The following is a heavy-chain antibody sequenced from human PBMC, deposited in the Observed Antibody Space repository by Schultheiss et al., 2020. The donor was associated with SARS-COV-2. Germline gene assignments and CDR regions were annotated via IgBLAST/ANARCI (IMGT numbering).Heavy chain of an antibody. Sequence: GGSLRLSCIASGFSFRAYEMNWVRQAPGKGLEWVSYISSSGSTTYYTDSVKGRFTISRDNAKNSLYLQMNSLRVEDTAVYYCLHSGYDYREYYYGRDFWGQGTTVTVSS. J-gene: IGHJ6*02. CDR3: LHSGYDYREYYYGRDF. V-gene: IGHV3-48*03. CDR2: ISSSGSTT. D-gene: IGHD5-12*01. CDR1: GFSFRAYE.